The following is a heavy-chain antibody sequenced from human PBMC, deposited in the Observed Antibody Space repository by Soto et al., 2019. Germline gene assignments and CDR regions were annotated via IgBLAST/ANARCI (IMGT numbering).Heavy chain of an antibody. CDR2: LYYSGSA. Sequence: SETLSLTCTVSAASSGRSSYFWGWIRQPPGKGLEWIGSLYYSGSAYYNPSLYSRVTISADTSKNLLSLKLRSVTAADTAVYYRSARQPGGQGRKFFPLRGPGTLVTVSS. D-gene: IGHD3-10*01. V-gene: IGHV4-39*01. CDR1: AASSGRSSYF. J-gene: IGHJ4*02. CDR3: SARQPGGQGRKFFPL.